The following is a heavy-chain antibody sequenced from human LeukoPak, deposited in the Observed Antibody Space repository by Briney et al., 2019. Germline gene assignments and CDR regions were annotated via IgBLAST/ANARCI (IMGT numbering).Heavy chain of an antibody. CDR3: AKGLIAFRHWLLFNYFDY. CDR2: ISGSGGST. Sequence: PGGSLRLSCAASGFTFSSYAMSWVRQAPGKGLEWVSAISGSGGSTYYADSVKGRFTISRDNSKNTLYLQMNSLRAEDTAVYYCAKGLIAFRHWLLFNYFDYWGQGTLVIVSS. D-gene: IGHD3-9*01. J-gene: IGHJ4*02. CDR1: GFTFSSYA. V-gene: IGHV3-23*01.